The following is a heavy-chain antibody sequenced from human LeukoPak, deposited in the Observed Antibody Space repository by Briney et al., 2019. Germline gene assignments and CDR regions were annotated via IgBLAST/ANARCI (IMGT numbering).Heavy chain of an antibody. V-gene: IGHV3-23*01. Sequence: SGGSLRLSCAASGFTFSSYAMSWVRQTPGKGLEWVSAISGSGGSTYYADSVKGRFTISRDNSKNTLYLQMNSLRAEDTAVYYCASDSSGAYYFDYWGQGTLVTVSS. D-gene: IGHD3-22*01. CDR1: GFTFSSYA. CDR2: ISGSGGST. CDR3: ASDSSGAYYFDY. J-gene: IGHJ4*02.